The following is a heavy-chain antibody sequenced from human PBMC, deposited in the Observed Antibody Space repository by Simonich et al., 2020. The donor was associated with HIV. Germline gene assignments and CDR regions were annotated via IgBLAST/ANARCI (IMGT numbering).Heavy chain of an antibody. CDR3: ASGGSISSVWADDY. J-gene: IGHJ4*02. CDR2: KSYDGSNK. V-gene: IGHV3-30*07. D-gene: IGHD3-16*01. Sequence: QVQLVESGGGVVQPGRSLRLSCAASGFTFSSYAMHWVRQAPGKGIEWVAVKSYDGSNKYYADSVKGRFTIARDNSKNTLYLQMNSLRAEDTAVYYCASGGSISSVWADDYWGQGTLVTVSS. CDR1: GFTFSSYA.